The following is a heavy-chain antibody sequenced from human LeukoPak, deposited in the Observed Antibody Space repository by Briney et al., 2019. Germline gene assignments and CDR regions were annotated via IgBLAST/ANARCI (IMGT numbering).Heavy chain of an antibody. D-gene: IGHD1-1*01. CDR3: ARGAEFDWNQFDY. CDR1: GFTFSSYS. J-gene: IGHJ4*02. Sequence: GGSLRLSCAASGFTFSSYSMNWVRQAPGKGLEWVSVIYSGGSTYYADSVKGRFTISRDNSKNTLYLQMNSLRAEDTAVYYCARGAEFDWNQFDYWGQGTLVTVSS. V-gene: IGHV3-53*01. CDR2: IYSGGST.